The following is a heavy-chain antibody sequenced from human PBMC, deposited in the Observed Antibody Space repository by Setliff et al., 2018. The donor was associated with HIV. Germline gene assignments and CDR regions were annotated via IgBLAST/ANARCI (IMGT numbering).Heavy chain of an antibody. D-gene: IGHD3-10*01. J-gene: IGHJ5*02. V-gene: IGHV3-15*01. CDR2: IKKSSDGETK. CDR1: GFTFNNAW. Sequence: GGSLRLSCVASGFTFNNAWMNWVRQAPGKGLEWLGRIKKSSDGETKDYAAPVQGRFIISRDDSQNTLYLQMNSLKTEDTAVYYCLYYRFDPWGQGTLVTVSS. CDR3: LYYRFDP.